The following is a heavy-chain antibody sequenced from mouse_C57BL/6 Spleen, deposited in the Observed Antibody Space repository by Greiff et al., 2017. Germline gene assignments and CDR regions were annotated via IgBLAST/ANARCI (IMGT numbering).Heavy chain of an antibody. CDR3: ASSYYGSSFDY. V-gene: IGHV5-4*03. J-gene: IGHJ2*01. CDR2: ISDGGSYT. CDR1: GFTFSSYA. Sequence: DVKLVESGGGLVKPGGSLKLSCAASGFTFSSYAMSWVRQTPEKRLEWVATISDGGSYTYYPDNVKGRFTISRDNAKNNLYLQMSHLKSEDTAMYYCASSYYGSSFDYWGQGTTLTVSS. D-gene: IGHD1-1*01.